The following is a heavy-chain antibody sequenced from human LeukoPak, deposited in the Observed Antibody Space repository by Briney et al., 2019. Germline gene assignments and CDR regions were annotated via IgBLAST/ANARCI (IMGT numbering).Heavy chain of an antibody. J-gene: IGHJ4*02. D-gene: IGHD5-18*01. CDR3: AKEGGRGYLFLDYFDY. V-gene: IGHV3-23*01. CDR1: GFTFSSYA. Sequence: PGGSLRLSCAASGFTFSSYAMSWVRQAPGKGLEWVSAISGSGGSTYYADSVKGRFTISRDNSKNTLYLQMNSLRAEDTAVYYCAKEGGRGYLFLDYFDYWGQGTLVTVSS. CDR2: ISGSGGST.